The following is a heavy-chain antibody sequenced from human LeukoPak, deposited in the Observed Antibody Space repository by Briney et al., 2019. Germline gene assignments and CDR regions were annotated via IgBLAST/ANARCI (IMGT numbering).Heavy chain of an antibody. D-gene: IGHD1-1*01. J-gene: IGHJ4*02. CDR3: AKGRRTGFVDY. V-gene: IGHV3-30*18. CDR1: IFVFSECY. CDR2: ITNDGSRQ. Sequence: PGGFLRLSCETSIFVFSECYTHWVRLAPGKGLEWLAVITNDGSRQYYADSVKGRFTVSRDNSKSLLFLQMESLRHDDTGIYYCAKGRRTGFVDYWGQGALVTVSS.